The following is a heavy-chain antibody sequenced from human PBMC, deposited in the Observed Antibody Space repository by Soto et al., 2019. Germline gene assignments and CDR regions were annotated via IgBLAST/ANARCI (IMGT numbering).Heavy chain of an antibody. Sequence: GGSLRLSCAASGFTVSSNYMSWVRQAPGKGLEWVSVIYSGGSTYYADSVKGRFTISRDNSKNTLYLQMNSLRAEDTAVYYCARDSNYYDSSGYYPHWGQGTLVTVSS. J-gene: IGHJ4*02. V-gene: IGHV3-53*01. CDR2: IYSGGST. D-gene: IGHD3-22*01. CDR3: ARDSNYYDSSGYYPH. CDR1: GFTVSSNY.